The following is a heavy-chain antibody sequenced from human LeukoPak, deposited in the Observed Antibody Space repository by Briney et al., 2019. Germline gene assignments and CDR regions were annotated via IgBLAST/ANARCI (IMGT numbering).Heavy chain of an antibody. Sequence: GGSLRLSCAASGFTFSDFWMYWVRQAPGKGLVWISNINEHGTTAYADSVKGRFTISRDNAKNTLYLQMNSLTAEDTAVYYCAKDLVREPWLDYWGQGTLVTVSS. J-gene: IGHJ4*02. CDR1: GFTFSDFW. CDR2: INEHGTT. CDR3: AKDLVREPWLDY. V-gene: IGHV3-74*01. D-gene: IGHD3-10*01.